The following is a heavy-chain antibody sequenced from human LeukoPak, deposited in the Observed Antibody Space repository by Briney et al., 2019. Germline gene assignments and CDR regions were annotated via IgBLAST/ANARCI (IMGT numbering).Heavy chain of an antibody. J-gene: IGHJ4*02. D-gene: IGHD2-15*01. CDR1: GFNFGDYA. CDR2: IRSKVYGGTT. CDR3: TSLYYCSGSSCAFDY. V-gene: IGHV3-49*04. Sequence: GGSLRLSCTASGFNFGDYAMNWVRQAPGKGLEWVGFIRSKVYGGTTENAASVKGRLTISRDDSKRIAYLQMNSLKTEDTAVYYCTSLYYCSGSSCAFDYWGQGTLVTVSS.